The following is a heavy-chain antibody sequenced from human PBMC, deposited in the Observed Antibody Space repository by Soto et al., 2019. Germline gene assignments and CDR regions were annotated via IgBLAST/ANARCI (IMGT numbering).Heavy chain of an antibody. V-gene: IGHV4-39*01. Sequence: ASETLSLTCTVSGGSISSSSYYWGWIRQPPGKWLEWIGSIYYSGSTYYNPSLKSRVIISVDTSKNQFSLKLSSVTAADTAVYYCARLPKDKNYDFWSGYPNTPFDYWGQGTLVTVYS. D-gene: IGHD3-3*01. CDR3: ARLPKDKNYDFWSGYPNTPFDY. J-gene: IGHJ4*02. CDR1: GGSISSSSYY. CDR2: IYYSGST.